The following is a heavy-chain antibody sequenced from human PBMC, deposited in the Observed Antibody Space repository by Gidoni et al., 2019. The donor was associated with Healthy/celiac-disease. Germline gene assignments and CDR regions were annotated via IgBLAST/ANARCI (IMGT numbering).Heavy chain of an antibody. J-gene: IGHJ4*02. CDR1: GYTFTGYY. V-gene: IGHV1-2*02. D-gene: IGHD3-9*01. Sequence: QVQLVQSGAEVKKPGSSVKVSCKASGYTFTGYYMHWVRQAPGQGLEWMGWINPNSGGTNYAQKFQGRVTMTRDTSISTAYMELSRLRSDDTAVYYCAVDILTGYSTYYFDYWGQGTLVTVSS. CDR2: INPNSGGT. CDR3: AVDILTGYSTYYFDY.